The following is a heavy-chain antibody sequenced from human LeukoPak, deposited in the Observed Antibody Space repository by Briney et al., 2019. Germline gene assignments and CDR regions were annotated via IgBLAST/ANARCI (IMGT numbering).Heavy chain of an antibody. D-gene: IGHD6-19*01. Sequence: GGSLRLSCAASGFTLSTYNTHWVRQAPGKGLEWVSSITSSSTYYADSVKGRFTISRDNAKSSLFLQMNSLRAEDTAVYYCARVGYSSGWYGWFDPWGQGTLVTVSS. V-gene: IGHV3-21*01. CDR2: ITSSSTY. CDR1: GFTLSTYN. CDR3: ARVGYSSGWYGWFDP. J-gene: IGHJ5*02.